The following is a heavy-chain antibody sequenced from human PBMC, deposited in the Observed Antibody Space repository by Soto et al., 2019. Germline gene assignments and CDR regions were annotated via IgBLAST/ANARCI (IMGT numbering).Heavy chain of an antibody. CDR3: ARHQHYYDSSGYFAPPFDY. CDR2: IYYSGST. V-gene: IGHV4-39*01. Sequence: SETLSLTCTVSGGSISSSSYYWGWIRQPPGKGLERIGSIYYSGSTYYNPSLKSRVTISVDTSKNQFSLKLSSVTAADTAVFFCARHQHYYDSSGYFAPPFDYWGQGTLVTVSS. CDR1: GGSISSSSYY. J-gene: IGHJ4*02. D-gene: IGHD3-22*01.